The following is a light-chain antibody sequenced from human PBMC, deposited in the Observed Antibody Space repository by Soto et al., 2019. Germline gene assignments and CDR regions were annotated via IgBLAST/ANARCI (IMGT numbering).Light chain of an antibody. CDR2: IAS. Sequence: DIQMTQSPSSVSASVGDRVTITCRASQDINSWLTWYQQKPGKAPKVLIYIASRLQPGVPSRFSGRKSGTDFSLTNSNLQPEDFATYFCQQSKSFPLTFGGGTKVEIK. CDR1: QDINSW. V-gene: IGKV1-12*01. CDR3: QQSKSFPLT. J-gene: IGKJ4*01.